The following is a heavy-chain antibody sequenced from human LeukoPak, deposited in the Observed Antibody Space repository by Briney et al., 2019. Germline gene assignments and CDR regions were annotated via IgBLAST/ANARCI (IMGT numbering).Heavy chain of an antibody. CDR1: GGSISSGAYY. Sequence: SETLSLTCTVSGGSISSGAYYWSWIRQHPGKGLEWIGYIYHSGSTYYNPSLKSRVTISVDTSKNQLSLKLSSVTAADTAVYYCARQDDSSGYYRFDYWGQGTLVTVSS. J-gene: IGHJ4*02. V-gene: IGHV4-31*03. CDR2: IYHSGST. D-gene: IGHD3-22*01. CDR3: ARQDDSSGYYRFDY.